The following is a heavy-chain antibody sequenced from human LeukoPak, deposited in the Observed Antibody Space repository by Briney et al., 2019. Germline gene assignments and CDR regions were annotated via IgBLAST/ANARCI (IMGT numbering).Heavy chain of an antibody. D-gene: IGHD5/OR15-5a*01. J-gene: IGHJ4*02. CDR3: AKGGPTADLRSPGRDW. V-gene: IGHV3-23*01. CDR1: GFPFSSCA. Sequence: GGSLRLSCEVSGFPFSSCAMSWVRQALGRGLEWVSVIGSSGGSTYYGDSVKGRFTISRDNSKSTLYLQMNSLRAEDTAIYYCAKGGPTADLRSPGRDWWGQGALVTVSS. CDR2: IGSSGGST.